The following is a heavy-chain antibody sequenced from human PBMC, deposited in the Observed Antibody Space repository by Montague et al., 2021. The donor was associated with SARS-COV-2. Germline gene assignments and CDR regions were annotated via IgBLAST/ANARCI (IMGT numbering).Heavy chain of an antibody. CDR1: GDSITRDW. D-gene: IGHD2-15*01. CDR3: AGHLIGSHALSH. J-gene: IGHJ4*02. CDR2: IYHTGTT. V-gene: IGHV4-4*02. Sequence: SETLSLTCAVSGDSITRDWWRWVRQPPGKGLEWIGEIYHTGTTNYNPSLRSRVTISMDRSRNQVSLSLNFVTAADTAVYYCAGHLIGSHALSHWGQGTLVTVSS.